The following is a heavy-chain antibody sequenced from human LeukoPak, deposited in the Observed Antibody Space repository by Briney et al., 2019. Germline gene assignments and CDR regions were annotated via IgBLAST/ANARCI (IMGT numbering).Heavy chain of an antibody. D-gene: IGHD3-22*01. J-gene: IGHJ4*02. CDR3: AKDHYYDSSGYFPPLDY. CDR2: ISWNSGSI. V-gene: IGHV3-9*01. Sequence: GGSLRLSCAASGFTFDDYAMHWVRQAPGKGLEWVSGISWNSGSIGYADSVKGRFTISRDNAKNSLYLQMNSLRAEDTALYYCAKDHYYDSSGYFPPLDYWGQGTLVTVSS. CDR1: GFTFDDYA.